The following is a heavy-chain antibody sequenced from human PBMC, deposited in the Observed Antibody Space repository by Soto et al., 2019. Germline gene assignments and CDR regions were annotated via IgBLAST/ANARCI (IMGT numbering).Heavy chain of an antibody. D-gene: IGHD4-17*01. CDR2: IIPIFGTA. CDR3: ARYMTTVTTGWFDP. J-gene: IGHJ5*02. CDR1: GGTFSSYA. V-gene: IGHV1-69*13. Sequence: SVKVSCKASGGTFSSYAISWVRQAPGQGLEWMGGIIPIFGTANYAQKFQGRVTITADESTSTAYMELSSLRSEDTAVYYCARYMTTVTTGWFDPWGQGXLVTVSS.